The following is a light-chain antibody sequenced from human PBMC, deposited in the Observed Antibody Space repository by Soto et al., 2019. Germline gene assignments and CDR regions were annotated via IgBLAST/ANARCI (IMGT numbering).Light chain of an antibody. CDR2: KAS. CDR3: QQYDSYSLT. V-gene: IGKV1-5*03. Sequence: DVQMTQSPSTLSASVGDTITIICRASQSVSSWLAWYQQKPGKAPKLLIYKASSLESGIPSRFSGSGSGTEFTLTITSLQPDDFATYYCQQYDSYSLTFGPGTTVDIK. J-gene: IGKJ3*01. CDR1: QSVSSW.